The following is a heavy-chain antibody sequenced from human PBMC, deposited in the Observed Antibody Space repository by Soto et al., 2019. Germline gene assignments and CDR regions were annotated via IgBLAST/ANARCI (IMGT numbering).Heavy chain of an antibody. D-gene: IGHD1-20*01. CDR1: GFTFSRDE. Sequence: EVQLVESGGGLVQPGGSLRLSCEASGFTFSRDEMNWVRQAPGKGLEWIAYIQNHGYSTHYADSVKGRFTISRDNAKNTLYLQMSSLTAEDTAIYYYARGYDAGCHFGYWGQGVLVTVSS. J-gene: IGHJ4*02. CDR3: ARGYDAGCHFGY. CDR2: IQNHGYST. V-gene: IGHV3-48*03.